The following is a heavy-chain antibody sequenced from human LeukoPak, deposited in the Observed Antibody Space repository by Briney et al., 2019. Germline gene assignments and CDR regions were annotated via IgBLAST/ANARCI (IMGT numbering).Heavy chain of an antibody. CDR2: INRAGTT. CDR3: ARHASVSGNWPRPLDY. CDR1: GDSLSRYY. V-gene: IGHV4-34*01. Sequence: SETLSLTCAVYGDSLSRYYWNWVRQPPGKPLEYIGEINRAGTTNYNPSLKTRVTLSIDTSKNQFSLRLTSVTAADTAVYYCARHASVSGNWPRPLDYWGQGSLVTVSS. D-gene: IGHD6-19*01. J-gene: IGHJ4*02.